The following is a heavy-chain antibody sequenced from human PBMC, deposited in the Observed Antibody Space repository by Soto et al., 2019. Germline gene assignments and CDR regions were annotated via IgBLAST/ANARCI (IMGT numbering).Heavy chain of an antibody. D-gene: IGHD5-18*01. J-gene: IGHJ6*02. Sequence: GGSLRLSCAASGFTFDDYTMHWVRQAPGKGLEWVSLISWDGGSTYYADSVKGRFTISRDNSKNSLYLQMNSLRTEDTALYYCAKDGGYSYGLTYYYYGMDVWGQGTTVTVSS. V-gene: IGHV3-43*01. CDR2: ISWDGGST. CDR1: GFTFDDYT. CDR3: AKDGGYSYGLTYYYYGMDV.